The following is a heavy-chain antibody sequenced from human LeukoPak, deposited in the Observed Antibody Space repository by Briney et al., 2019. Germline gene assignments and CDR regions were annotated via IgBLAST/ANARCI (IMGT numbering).Heavy chain of an antibody. CDR1: GFTFSSYS. Sequence: GGSLRLSCAASGFTFSSYSMNWVRQAPGMGLEWVSSISSSSSYIYYADSVKGRFTISRDNAKNSLYLQMNSLRAEDTAVYYCASGMVRGVISDYWGQGTLVTVSS. V-gene: IGHV3-21*01. J-gene: IGHJ4*02. CDR2: ISSSSSYI. CDR3: ASGMVRGVISDY. D-gene: IGHD3-10*01.